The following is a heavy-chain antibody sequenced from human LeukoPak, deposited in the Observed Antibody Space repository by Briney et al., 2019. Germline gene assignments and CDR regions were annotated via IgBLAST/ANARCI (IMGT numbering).Heavy chain of an antibody. Sequence: RGSLRLSCAAFGFSFRDFWMHWVRQVPGKEVVWVSRIKTDGSNNYYADSVKGRFTISRDNAKNTLYLQTNSLTTEDTAVYYCARGTSGGKYYFDNWGQGTLVTVSS. CDR1: GFSFRDFW. CDR3: ARGTSGGKYYFDN. CDR2: IKTDGSNN. J-gene: IGHJ4*02. D-gene: IGHD4-23*01. V-gene: IGHV3-74*01.